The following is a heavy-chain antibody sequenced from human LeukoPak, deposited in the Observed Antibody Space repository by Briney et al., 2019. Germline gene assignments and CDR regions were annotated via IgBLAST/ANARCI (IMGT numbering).Heavy chain of an antibody. CDR1: GYTFTSYG. V-gene: IGHV1-18*01. J-gene: IGHJ3*02. CDR3: ARDGPDIVATGGAFDI. CDR2: ISAYNGNT. D-gene: IGHD5-12*01. Sequence: ASVKVSCKASGYTFTSYGISWVRQAPGQGLEWMGWISAYNGNTNYAQKLQGRVTMTTDTSTSTAYMELRSLRSDDTAVYYCARDGPDIVATGGAFDIWGQGTMVTVSS.